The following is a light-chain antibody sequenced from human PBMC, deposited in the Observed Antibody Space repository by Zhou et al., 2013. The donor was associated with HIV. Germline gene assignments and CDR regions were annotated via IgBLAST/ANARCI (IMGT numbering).Light chain of an antibody. CDR1: QSINTN. CDR3: QERFHWPMCS. J-gene: IGKJ2*04. Sequence: EIVMTQSPAILSVSPGGRVTLSCRTSQSINTNLAWYQQRPGQAPRLLIYDASTRATGVPARFRGSGSGTDFTLTISSLEPEDFAVYYCQERFHWPMCSFGQGTKLEI. CDR2: DAS. V-gene: IGKV3-11*01.